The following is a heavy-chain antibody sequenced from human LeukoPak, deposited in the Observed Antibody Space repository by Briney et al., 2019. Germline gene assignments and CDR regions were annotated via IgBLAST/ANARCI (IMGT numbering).Heavy chain of an antibody. CDR3: GYGDYADY. D-gene: IGHD4-17*01. J-gene: IGHJ4*02. V-gene: IGHV4-61*02. CDR2: IYTSGST. Sequence: SQTLSPTCTVSGGSISSGSYYWSWIRQPAGKGLEWIGRIYTSGSTNYNPSLKSRVTISVDTSKNQFSLKLSSVTAADTAVYDCGYGDYADYWGQGTLVTVSS. CDR1: GGSISSGSYY.